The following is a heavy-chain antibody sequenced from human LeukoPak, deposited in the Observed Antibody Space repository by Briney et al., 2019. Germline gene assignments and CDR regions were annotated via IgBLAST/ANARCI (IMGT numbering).Heavy chain of an antibody. V-gene: IGHV1-2*02. D-gene: IGHD3-10*01. CDR2: INPNSGGT. Sequence: ASVKVSCKASGYTFTGYYMHWVRQAPGQGLEWMGWINPNSGGTNYAQKFQGRVTMTRDTSISTAYMELSRLRSDDTAVYYRARESMVRGVSRSFDYWGQGTLVTVSS. CDR1: GYTFTGYY. CDR3: ARESMVRGVSRSFDY. J-gene: IGHJ4*02.